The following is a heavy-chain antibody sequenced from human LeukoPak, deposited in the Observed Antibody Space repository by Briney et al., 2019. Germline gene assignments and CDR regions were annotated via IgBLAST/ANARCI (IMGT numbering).Heavy chain of an antibody. Sequence: PGGSLRLSCAASGFTFSSYWMSWVRQAPGKGLEWVANIKQDGSEKYYVDSVKGRFTISRDNAKNSLYLQMNSLRAEDTAVYYCAKDLSYDYVWGSYRDWGQGTLVTVSS. D-gene: IGHD3-16*02. CDR3: AKDLSYDYVWGSYRD. CDR2: IKQDGSEK. J-gene: IGHJ4*02. CDR1: GFTFSSYW. V-gene: IGHV3-7*01.